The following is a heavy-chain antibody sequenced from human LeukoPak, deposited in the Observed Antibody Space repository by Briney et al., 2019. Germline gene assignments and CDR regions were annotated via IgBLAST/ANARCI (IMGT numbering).Heavy chain of an antibody. V-gene: IGHV1-69*01. CDR2: IIPIFGTA. CDR1: GGTFISYA. J-gene: IGHJ6*02. CDR3: ARASAARPPQFYYYGMDV. D-gene: IGHD6-6*01. Sequence: SVKVSCKASGGTFISYAISWVRQAPGQGLEWMGGIIPIFGTANYAQKFQGRVTITADESTSTAYMELSSLRSEDTAVYYCARASAARPPQFYYYGMDVWGQGTTVTVSS.